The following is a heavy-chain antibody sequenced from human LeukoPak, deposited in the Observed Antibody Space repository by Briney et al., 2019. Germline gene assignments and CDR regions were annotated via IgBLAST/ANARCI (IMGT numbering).Heavy chain of an antibody. J-gene: IGHJ4*02. D-gene: IGHD4-17*01. Sequence: ASVKVSCKVSGYTLTELSMHWVRQAPGRGLEWMGGFDPEDGETIYAQKFQGRVTMTEDTSTDTAYMELSSLRSEDTAVYYCARYRHDYGDYSNDYWGQGTLVTVSS. CDR3: ARYRHDYGDYSNDY. CDR2: FDPEDGET. V-gene: IGHV1-24*01. CDR1: GYTLTELS.